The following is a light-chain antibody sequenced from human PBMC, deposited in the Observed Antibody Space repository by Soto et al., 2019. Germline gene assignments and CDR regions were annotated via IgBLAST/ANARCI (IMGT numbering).Light chain of an antibody. V-gene: IGLV2-14*01. CDR2: EVS. CDR1: SRDVGGYNY. J-gene: IGLJ2*01. CDR3: SSYTSSSNVV. Sequence: QSVLTQPASVSGSPGQSITISCTGTSRDVGGYNYVSWYQQHPGKAPKLMIYEVSNRPSGVSNRFSGSKSGNTASLTISGLQAEDEADYYCSSYTSSSNVVFVGGTKLTVL.